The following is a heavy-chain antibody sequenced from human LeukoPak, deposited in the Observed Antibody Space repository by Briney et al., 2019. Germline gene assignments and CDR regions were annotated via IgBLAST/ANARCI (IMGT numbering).Heavy chain of an antibody. CDR3: AKDRTPWIQLWLPDY. J-gene: IGHJ4*02. Sequence: GGSLRLSCAASGFTFSSYSMNWVRQAPGKGLEWVAVISYDGSNKYYADSVKGRFTISRDNSKNTLYLQMNSLRAEDTAVYYCAKDRTPWIQLWLPDYWGQGTLVTVSS. D-gene: IGHD5-18*01. CDR1: GFTFSSYS. CDR2: ISYDGSNK. V-gene: IGHV3-30*18.